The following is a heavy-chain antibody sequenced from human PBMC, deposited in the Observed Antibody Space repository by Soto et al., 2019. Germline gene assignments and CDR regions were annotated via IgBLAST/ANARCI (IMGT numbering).Heavy chain of an antibody. D-gene: IGHD6-19*01. CDR1: GFTFGDYA. CDR3: TRAGGDSSGWIYYMDV. Sequence: GGSLRLSCTASGFTFGDYAMSWFRQAPGKGLEWVGFIRSKAYGGTTEYAASVKGRFTISRDDSKSIAYLQMNSLKTEDTAVYYCTRAGGDSSGWIYYMDVWGKGTTVTVSS. V-gene: IGHV3-49*03. J-gene: IGHJ6*03. CDR2: IRSKAYGGTT.